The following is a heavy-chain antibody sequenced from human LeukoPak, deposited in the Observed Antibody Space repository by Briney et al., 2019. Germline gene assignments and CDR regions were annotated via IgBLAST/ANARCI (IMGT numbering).Heavy chain of an antibody. CDR3: ARGIAYYYDSSGFLDC. CDR1: GFTLSLSSYK. Sequence: GGSLRLSCADSGFTLSLSSYKMTWFRQAPVKGLERISNISSRDGKIYYADSVKGGFTISKDNAKNSLYLQMNSLRAEDTAVYYCARGIAYYYDSSGFLDCWGQGTLVTVSS. D-gene: IGHD3-22*01. CDR2: ISSRDGKI. J-gene: IGHJ4*02. V-gene: IGHV3-48*03.